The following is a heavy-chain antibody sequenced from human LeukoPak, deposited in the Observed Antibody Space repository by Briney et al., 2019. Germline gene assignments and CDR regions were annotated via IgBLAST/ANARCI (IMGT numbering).Heavy chain of an antibody. CDR2: IYSGGST. D-gene: IGHD3-3*01. V-gene: IGHV3-66*01. CDR3: ARESITIRGGFDP. CDR1: GFTVSSNY. Sequence: GGSLRLSCAASGFTVSSNYMSWVRQAPGKGLEWVSVIYSGGSTYYADSVKGRFTISRDNSKNTLYLRMNSLRAEDTAVYYCARESITIRGGFDPWGQGTLVTVSS. J-gene: IGHJ5*02.